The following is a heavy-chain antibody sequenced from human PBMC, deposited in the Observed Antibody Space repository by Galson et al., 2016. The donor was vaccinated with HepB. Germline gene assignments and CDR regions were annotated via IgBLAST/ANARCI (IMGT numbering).Heavy chain of an antibody. V-gene: IGHV3-30*04. CDR2: TSSDERVK. D-gene: IGHD6-19*01. CDR1: GFTFRSYV. CDR3: AGDRRGSGWYNDY. Sequence: SLRLSCAASGFTFRSYVTHWVRHPPGKGLEWVAVTSSDERVKFYADSVRGRFTISRDNAKNSLYLQMNSLRVDDTAVYYCAGDRRGSGWYNDYWGQGTLVTVSS. J-gene: IGHJ4*02.